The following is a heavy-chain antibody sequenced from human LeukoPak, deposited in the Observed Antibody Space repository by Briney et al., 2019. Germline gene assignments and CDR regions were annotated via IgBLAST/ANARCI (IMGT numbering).Heavy chain of an antibody. D-gene: IGHD5-18*01. J-gene: IGHJ6*03. CDR2: ISAYNGNT. CDR3: ARDRQYSYGPLYYYYMDV. V-gene: IGHV1-18*01. Sequence: ASVKVSCKDSGYTFTSYGISGVRQAPGQGLEWMGWISAYNGNTNYAQKLQGRVTMTTDTSTSTAYMELRSLRSDDTAVYYCARDRQYSYGPLYYYYMDVWGKGTTVTVSS. CDR1: GYTFTSYG.